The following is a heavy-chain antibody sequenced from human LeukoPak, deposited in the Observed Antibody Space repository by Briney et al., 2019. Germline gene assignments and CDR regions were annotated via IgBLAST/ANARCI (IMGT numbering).Heavy chain of an antibody. D-gene: IGHD3-9*01. J-gene: IGHJ6*02. V-gene: IGHV3-48*01. CDR3: ARGEYYDILTGSYYYYYGMDV. Sequence: GGSLRLSCAASGFTFSSYSMNWVRQAPGKGLEWVSYISSSSSTIYYADSVKGRFTISRDNAKNSLYLQMNSLRAEDTAVYYCARGEYYDILTGSYYYYYGMDVWGQGTTVTVS. CDR1: GFTFSSYS. CDR2: ISSSSSTI.